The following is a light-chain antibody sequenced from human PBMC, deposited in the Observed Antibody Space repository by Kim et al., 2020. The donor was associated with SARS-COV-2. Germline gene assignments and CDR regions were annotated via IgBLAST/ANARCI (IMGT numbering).Light chain of an antibody. CDR1: SSNMGNNY. Sequence: GQKVTISCSGSSSNMGNNYVSWYQQLPGTAPKLLIYDNNKRPSGIPDRFSGSKSGTSATLGITGLQTGDEADYYCGTWDSSLSAVVFGGGTKLTVL. CDR2: DNN. V-gene: IGLV1-51*01. J-gene: IGLJ2*01. CDR3: GTWDSSLSAVV.